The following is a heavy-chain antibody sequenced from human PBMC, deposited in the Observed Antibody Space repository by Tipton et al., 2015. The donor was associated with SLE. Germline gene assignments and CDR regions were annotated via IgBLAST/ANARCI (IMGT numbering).Heavy chain of an antibody. J-gene: IGHJ3*02. CDR1: GGSISSSSYY. CDR2: IYHSGST. Sequence: TLSLTCTVSGGSISSSSYYWGWIRQPPGKGLEWIGSIYHSGSTYYNPSLKSRVTISVDTSKNQFSLKLSSVTAADTAVYYCARVKNYDFWSGWAAFDIWGQGTMVTVSS. V-gene: IGHV4-39*07. CDR3: ARVKNYDFWSGWAAFDI. D-gene: IGHD3-3*01.